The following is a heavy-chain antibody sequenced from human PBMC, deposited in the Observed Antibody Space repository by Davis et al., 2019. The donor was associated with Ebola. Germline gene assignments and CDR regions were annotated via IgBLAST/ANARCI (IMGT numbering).Heavy chain of an antibody. J-gene: IGHJ4*02. D-gene: IGHD3-3*01. CDR1: GFSFTSYS. CDR2: IYSSDTNI. V-gene: IGHV3-48*02. CDR3: AREAETYHDFWSGYKRSWYFDY. Sequence: PGGSLRLSCAASGFSFTSYSLNWVRQAPGKGLEWVSYIYSSDTNIWYADSVKGRFTISRYNAKNSLYLQMNSLRDEDTAVYYCAREAETYHDFWSGYKRSWYFDYWGQGTLVTVSS.